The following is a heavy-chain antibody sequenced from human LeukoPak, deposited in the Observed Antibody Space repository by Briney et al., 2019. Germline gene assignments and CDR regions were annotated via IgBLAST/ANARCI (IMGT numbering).Heavy chain of an antibody. CDR3: ARPSPGDYYDSSGDPVAFDI. V-gene: IGHV4-39*01. J-gene: IGHJ3*02. CDR1: GGSISSSSYY. Sequence: PSEILSLTCTVSGGSISSSSYYWGWIRQPPGKGLEWIGSIYYSGSTYYNPSLKSRVTISVDTSTNQFSLKLSSVTAADTAVYYCARPSPGDYYDSSGDPVAFDIWGQGTMVTVSS. D-gene: IGHD3-22*01. CDR2: IYYSGST.